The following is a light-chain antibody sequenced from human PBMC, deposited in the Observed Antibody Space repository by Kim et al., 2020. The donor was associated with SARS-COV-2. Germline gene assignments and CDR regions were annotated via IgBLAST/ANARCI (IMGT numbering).Light chain of an antibody. CDR3: SSYTSTATSVV. J-gene: IGLJ2*01. CDR2: EVT. CDR1: SSDVGSFNR. V-gene: IGLV2-18*02. Sequence: QSVLTQPPSVSGSPGQSVTISCTGTSSDVGSFNRVSWYQQPPGTAPKLMIYEVTYRLSGVPDRFSGSKSGHTASLTISGLQAEDEADYYCSSYTSTATSVVFGGGTKVTVL.